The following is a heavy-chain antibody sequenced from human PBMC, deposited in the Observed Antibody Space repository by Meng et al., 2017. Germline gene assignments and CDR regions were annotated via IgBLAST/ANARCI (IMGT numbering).Heavy chain of an antibody. D-gene: IGHD2-2*01. Sequence: GESLKISCAASGFTFSSYSMNWVRQAPGKGLEWVSSISSSSSYIYYADSVKGRFTISRDNAKNSLYLQMSSLRAEDTAVYYCARDANLYCSSTSCYAGDYWGQGTLVTVSS. CDR1: GFTFSSYS. V-gene: IGHV3-21*01. CDR2: ISSSSSYI. CDR3: ARDANLYCSSTSCYAGDY. J-gene: IGHJ4*02.